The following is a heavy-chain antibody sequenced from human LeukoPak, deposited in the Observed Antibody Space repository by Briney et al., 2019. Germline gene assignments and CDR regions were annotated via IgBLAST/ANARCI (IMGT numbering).Heavy chain of an antibody. D-gene: IGHD2/OR15-2a*01. CDR1: GSTFTDAW. CDR2: IRSKTDGWTT. J-gene: IGHJ4*02. V-gene: IGHV3-15*01. Sequence: GGSLRLSCVASGSTFTDAWMTWVRQAPGKGLEGVGRIRSKTDGWTTDYAAGVKGRFIISRGDSRNTFYLQMHSLTTEDTAVDYCSTWTDLSDYWGEGSLVTVSS. CDR3: STWTDLSDY.